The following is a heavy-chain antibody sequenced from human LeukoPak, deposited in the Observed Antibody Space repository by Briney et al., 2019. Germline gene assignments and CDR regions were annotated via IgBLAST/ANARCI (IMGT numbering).Heavy chain of an antibody. CDR3: ARDPGYCSSTSCYGPSYGMDV. V-gene: IGHV6-1*01. CDR2: TYYRSKWYN. Sequence: SQTLSLTCAISGDSVSSNSAAWNWIRQSPSRGLEWLGRTYYRSKWYNDYAVSVKSRITINPDTSKNQFYLQLNSVTPEDTAVYYCARDPGYCSSTSCYGPSYGMDVWGQGTTVTVSS. J-gene: IGHJ6*02. CDR1: GDSVSSNSAA. D-gene: IGHD2-2*01.